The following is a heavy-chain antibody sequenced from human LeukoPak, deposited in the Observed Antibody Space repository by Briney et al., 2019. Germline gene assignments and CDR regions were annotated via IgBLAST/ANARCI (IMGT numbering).Heavy chain of an antibody. Sequence: SETLSLTCAVYGGSFSGYYWSWIRQPPGKGLEWIGEINHSGGTNYNPSLKSRVTISVDTSKNQFSLKLSSVTAADTAVYYCARAPYTYYYGSGSSRWFDPWGQGTLVTVSS. V-gene: IGHV4-34*01. CDR1: GGSFSGYY. J-gene: IGHJ5*02. D-gene: IGHD3-10*01. CDR2: INHSGGT. CDR3: ARAPYTYYYGSGSSRWFDP.